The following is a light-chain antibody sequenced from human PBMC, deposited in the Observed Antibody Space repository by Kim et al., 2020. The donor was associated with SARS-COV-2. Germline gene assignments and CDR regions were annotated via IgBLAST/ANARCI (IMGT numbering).Light chain of an antibody. CDR1: QTVDSKY. V-gene: IGKV3-20*01. Sequence: EIVLTQSPGTLSLSLGERVTLSCRASQTVDSKYLTWYQQKPGQAPSLLIYSTSTRATGIPDRFTASGSATDFTLTISRLEPEDSAVYYCQQYSTSGYTFGQGSKLEI. J-gene: IGKJ2*01. CDR3: QQYSTSGYT. CDR2: STS.